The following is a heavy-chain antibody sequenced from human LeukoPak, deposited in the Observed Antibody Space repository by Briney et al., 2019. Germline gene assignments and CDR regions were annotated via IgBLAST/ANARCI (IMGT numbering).Heavy chain of an antibody. D-gene: IGHD6-13*01. CDR2: IYYSGST. Sequence: SETLSLTCTVSGGSISSYYWSWIRQPPGKGLEWIGYIYYSGSTNYDPSLKSRVTISVDTSKNQFSLKLSSVTAADTAVYYCARDLSLRSSSEHAFDIWGQGTMVTVSS. J-gene: IGHJ3*02. CDR3: ARDLSLRSSSEHAFDI. V-gene: IGHV4-59*01. CDR1: GGSISSYY.